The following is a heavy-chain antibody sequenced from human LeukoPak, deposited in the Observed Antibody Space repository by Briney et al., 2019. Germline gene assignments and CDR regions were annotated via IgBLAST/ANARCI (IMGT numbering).Heavy chain of an antibody. CDR3: AMGGGLGIVDY. J-gene: IGHJ4*02. CDR1: GGSISSSSYY. V-gene: IGHV4-61*02. D-gene: IGHD7-27*01. CDR2: ISTSGST. Sequence: PSETLSFTGTVSGGSISSSSYYWRWIRQRAGKGLEWIGRISTSGSTDYNPSLKSRVTISVDMSKNQFSLRLSSVTAADTAVYYCAMGGGLGIVDYWGQGTLVTVSS.